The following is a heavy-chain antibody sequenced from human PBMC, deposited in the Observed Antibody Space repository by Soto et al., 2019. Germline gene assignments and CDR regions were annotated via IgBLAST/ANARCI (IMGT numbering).Heavy chain of an antibody. Sequence: QVQLQQWGAGLLKPSETLSLTCAVYGGSFSGYYWSWIRQPPGKGLEWIGEINHSGSTNYNPSLKSRVTISVDTSKNQFSLKLSSVTAADTAVYYCVRGRGRNSSWSYWGQGTLVTVSS. V-gene: IGHV4-34*01. CDR2: INHSGST. J-gene: IGHJ4*02. CDR1: GGSFSGYY. CDR3: VRGRGRNSSWSY. D-gene: IGHD6-13*01.